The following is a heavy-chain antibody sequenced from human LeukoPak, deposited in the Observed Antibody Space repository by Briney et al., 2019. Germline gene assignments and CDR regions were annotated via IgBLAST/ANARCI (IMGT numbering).Heavy chain of an antibody. CDR2: IYYSGST. V-gene: IGHV4-39*07. CDR1: GGSISSSSYY. J-gene: IGHJ5*02. D-gene: IGHD3-10*01. Sequence: PSETLSLACTVSGGSISSSSYYWGWIRQPPGKGLEWIGSIYYSGSTYYNPSLKSRVTISVDTSKNQFSLKLSSVTAADTAVYYCARSSMVRGYWFDPWGQGTLVTVSS. CDR3: ARSSMVRGYWFDP.